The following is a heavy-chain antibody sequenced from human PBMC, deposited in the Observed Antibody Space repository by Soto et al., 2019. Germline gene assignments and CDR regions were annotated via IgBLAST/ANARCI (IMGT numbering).Heavy chain of an antibody. CDR3: ARCTEILYHGYAFDI. D-gene: IGHD2-8*01. V-gene: IGHV1-18*01. Sequence: QVQLVQSGAEVKKPGASVKVSCKASGYTFTSYGISWVRQAPGQGLEWMGWISAYNGNTNYAQKLQGRVTMTTDTSTRTAYMERRSLRSDDTDVYYCARCTEILYHGYAFDIWGQGTMVTVSS. CDR2: ISAYNGNT. CDR1: GYTFTSYG. J-gene: IGHJ3*02.